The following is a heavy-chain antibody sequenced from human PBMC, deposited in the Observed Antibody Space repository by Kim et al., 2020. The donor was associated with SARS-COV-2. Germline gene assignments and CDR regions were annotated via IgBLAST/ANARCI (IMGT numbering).Heavy chain of an antibody. CDR2: ITGSGGST. D-gene: IGHD2-2*01. J-gene: IGHJ3*02. CDR3: ATASWVVTDANVAFDI. CDR1: GFTFSSYA. V-gene: IGHV3-23*01. Sequence: GGSLRLSCAASGFTFSSYAMSWVRQAPGKGLEWIASITGSGGSTYYADSVKGRFTISRDNAKNTLYLQMNSLRAEDTAVYYCATASWVVTDANVAFDIWGQGT.